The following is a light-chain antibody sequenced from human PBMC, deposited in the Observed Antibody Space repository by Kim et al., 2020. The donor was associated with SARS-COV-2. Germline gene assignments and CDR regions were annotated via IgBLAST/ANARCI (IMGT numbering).Light chain of an antibody. CDR2: GAS. J-gene: IGKJ2*01. CDR3: QQSYSYPFT. CDR1: QTIATS. Sequence: AIRMTQSPSSFSASPGDRVTITCRASQTIATSLVWYQQKPGKAPNLLIYGASTLQSGVPSRFSGSGSGTDFTLTISCLQSEDFATYYCQQSYSYPFTFGQGTKVDIK. V-gene: IGKV1-8*01.